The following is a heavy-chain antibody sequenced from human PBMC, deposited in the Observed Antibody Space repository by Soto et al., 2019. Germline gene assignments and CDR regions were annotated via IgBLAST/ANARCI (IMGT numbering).Heavy chain of an antibody. J-gene: IGHJ5*02. CDR3: ARAVGIGVTGLDL. V-gene: IGHV1-8*01. CDR1: GYNFPSSN. D-gene: IGHD2-21*02. CDR2: MNAANRNA. Sequence: QERLVQSGAELRRPGAAVKISCRASGYNFPSSNVNWVRQASGQGPEWVGWMNAANRNAAFARDFQGRVTMTRDLSTDTDYLELGGMSSGDTAMYYCARAVGIGVTGLDLWGPGTFVTVS.